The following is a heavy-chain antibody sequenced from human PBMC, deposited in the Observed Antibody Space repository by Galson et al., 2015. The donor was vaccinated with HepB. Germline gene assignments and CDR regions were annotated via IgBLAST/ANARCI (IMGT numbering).Heavy chain of an antibody. CDR2: ISGGGDST. Sequence: SLRLSCAASGFTFSTYAMSWVRQAPGKGLEWVSAISGGGDSTYYADSVKGRFTISRGNPKNTLYLQMHSLRAEDTALYYCARQRDSGYDLGPLDYWGQGTLVTVSS. CDR3: ARQRDSGYDLGPLDY. CDR1: GFTFSTYA. J-gene: IGHJ4*02. D-gene: IGHD5-12*01. V-gene: IGHV3-23*01.